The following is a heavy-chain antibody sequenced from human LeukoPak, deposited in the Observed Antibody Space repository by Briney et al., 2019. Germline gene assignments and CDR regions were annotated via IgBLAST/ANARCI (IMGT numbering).Heavy chain of an antibody. D-gene: IGHD1-26*01. V-gene: IGHV5-51*01. CDR1: GYIFTNSW. CDR2: INPADSER. J-gene: IGHJ4*02. CDR3: ARGGGSRPWDY. Sequence: GESLKISCKGSGYIFTNSWIGWVRQMPGKGLELMGIINPADSERRYSPSFQGQVTISADKSISTAYLQWSSLKASDTAMYYCARGGGSRPWDYWGQGTLVTVSS.